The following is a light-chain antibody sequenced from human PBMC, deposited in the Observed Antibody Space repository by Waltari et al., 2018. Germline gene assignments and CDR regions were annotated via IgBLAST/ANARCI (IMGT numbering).Light chain of an antibody. CDR1: TSYLVAYNY. V-gene: IGLV2-14*01. J-gene: IGLJ3*02. CDR2: EVS. Sequence: QSVLTQPASVSGSPGQSITISCTGATSYLVAYNYFSWYQQHPDKAPRLMIYEVSNRPSGVSNRFSGSKSGNTASLTISGLQAEDEADYYCFSYTTSSTWVFGGGTKLTVL. CDR3: FSYTTSSTWV.